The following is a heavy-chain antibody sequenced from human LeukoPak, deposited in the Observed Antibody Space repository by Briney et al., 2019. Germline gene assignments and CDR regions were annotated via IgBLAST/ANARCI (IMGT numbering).Heavy chain of an antibody. V-gene: IGHV3-48*03. CDR2: ISTSGTTI. Sequence: GWCLRLSCAASGFTFSSYEMNWVRQAPGKGLERVSYISTSGTTIYYADSVKGRFTISRDNAKKLLYLQMNSLRAEDTAVYYCARINWLDPWGQGTLVTVSS. J-gene: IGHJ5*02. CDR1: GFTFSSYE. CDR3: ARINWLDP.